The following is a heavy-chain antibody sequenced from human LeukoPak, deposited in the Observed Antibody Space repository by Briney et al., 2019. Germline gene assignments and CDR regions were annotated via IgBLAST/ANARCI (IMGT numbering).Heavy chain of an antibody. D-gene: IGHD3-3*01. CDR3: ARYRITIFGVALYYFDY. V-gene: IGHV4-61*01. CDR1: GGSVSSGSYY. CDR2: IYYSGST. Sequence: SETLSLTCTVSGGSVSSGSYYWSWIRQPPGKGLEWIGDIYYSGSTNYNPSLKSRVTISVDTSKNQFSLKLSSVTAADTAVYYCARYRITIFGVALYYFDYWGQGTLVTVSS. J-gene: IGHJ4*02.